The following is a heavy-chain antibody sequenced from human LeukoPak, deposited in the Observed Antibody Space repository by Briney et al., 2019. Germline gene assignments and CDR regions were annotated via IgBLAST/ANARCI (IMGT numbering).Heavy chain of an antibody. CDR1: GFIFSDYY. CDR3: ARDPAYYDSVTGFTAPYYFDY. Sequence: PGGSLRLSCAASGFIFSDYYMSWIRQAPGKGLEWVSYISSSGSTKYYADAVEGRFTISRDNAKNSLYMQMNSLRAEDTAVYYCARDPAYYDSVTGFTAPYYFDYWGQGILVTVSS. CDR2: ISSSGSTK. J-gene: IGHJ4*02. D-gene: IGHD3-9*01. V-gene: IGHV3-11*01.